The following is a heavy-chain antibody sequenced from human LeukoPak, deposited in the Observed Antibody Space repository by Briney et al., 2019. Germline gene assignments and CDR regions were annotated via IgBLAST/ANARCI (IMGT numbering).Heavy chain of an antibody. CDR2: ISAYNGNT. Sequence: ASVKVSCKASGYTFTSYGISWVRQAPGQGLEWMGWISAYNGNTNYAQKLQGRVTMTTDTSTSTAYMELRSLRSDDTAVYYCAGFGVGPGHPTRYYYYGMDVWGQGTTVTVSS. V-gene: IGHV1-18*04. CDR3: AGFGVGPGHPTRYYYYGMDV. CDR1: GYTFTSYG. D-gene: IGHD3-3*01. J-gene: IGHJ6*02.